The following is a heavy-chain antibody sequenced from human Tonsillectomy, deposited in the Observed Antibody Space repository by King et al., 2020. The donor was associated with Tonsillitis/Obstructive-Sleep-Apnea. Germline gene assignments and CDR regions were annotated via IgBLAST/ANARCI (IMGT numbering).Heavy chain of an antibody. V-gene: IGHV4-34*01. Sequence: VQLQQWGAGLLKPSETLSLTCAVYGGSFSGYYWSWIRQPPGKGLEWIGEINHSGSTNYNPSLKSRVTIPVDTSKNQFSLKLSSVTAADTAVYYCAREDYDSSGYFPRDYYYMDVWGKGTTVTVSS. CDR3: AREDYDSSGYFPRDYYYMDV. CDR2: INHSGST. CDR1: GGSFSGYY. D-gene: IGHD3-22*01. J-gene: IGHJ6*03.